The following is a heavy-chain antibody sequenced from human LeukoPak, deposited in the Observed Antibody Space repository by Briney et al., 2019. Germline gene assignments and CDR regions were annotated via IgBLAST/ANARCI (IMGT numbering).Heavy chain of an antibody. D-gene: IGHD5-24*01. CDR3: ARDVGDGYNYYYFDY. J-gene: IGHJ4*02. CDR2: IIPILGIA. Sequence: ASVKVSCKASGGTFSSYAISWVRQAPGQGLEWMGRIIPILGIANYAQKFQGRVTITADKSTSTAYMELSSLRSEDTAVYYCARDVGDGYNYYYFDYWGQGTLVTVSS. CDR1: GGTFSSYA. V-gene: IGHV1-69*04.